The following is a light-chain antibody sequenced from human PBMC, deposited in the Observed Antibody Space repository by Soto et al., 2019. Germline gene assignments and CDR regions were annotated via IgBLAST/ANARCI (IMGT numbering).Light chain of an antibody. J-gene: IGKJ4*01. V-gene: IGKV1-33*01. CDR1: QDISNF. CDR3: QQYDKQPVT. CDR2: DVS. Sequence: DIQMTQSPSSLSASVGERVTITCRASQDISNFLNWYHQTPGKAPRLLIYDVSNLQPGVASRFSGSGSGTDFTFTINSLQPEDIGTFYCQQYDKQPVTFGGGTKVDIK.